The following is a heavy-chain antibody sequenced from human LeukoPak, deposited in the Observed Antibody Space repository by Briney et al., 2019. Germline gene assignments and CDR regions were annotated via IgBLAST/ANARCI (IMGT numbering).Heavy chain of an antibody. CDR2: INPNSGGT. CDR1: GYTFTGYY. Sequence: VASVKVSCKASGYTFTGYYMHWVRQAPGQGLEWMGRINPNSGGTNYAQKFQGRVTMTRDTSISTAYMELSRLRSDDTAVYYCARVSGYDPETDYWGQGTLVTVST. D-gene: IGHD5-12*01. CDR3: ARVSGYDPETDY. V-gene: IGHV1-2*06. J-gene: IGHJ4*02.